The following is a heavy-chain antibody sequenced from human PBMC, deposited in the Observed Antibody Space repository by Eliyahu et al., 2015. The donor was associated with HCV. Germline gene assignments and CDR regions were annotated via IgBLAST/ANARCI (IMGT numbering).Heavy chain of an antibody. CDR3: TTQPLKEAAIARFQH. CDR2: IESKTDGGTT. CDR1: GFTFSNXW. D-gene: IGHD2-2*02. Sequence: EVQLVESGGGLVKPGGSLRLSCAASGFTFSNXWMXWVRQAPGKGLEWVGRIESKTDGGTTDYAAPVKGRFTISRDDSKNTLYLQMNSLKTEDTAVYYCTTQPLKEAAIARFQHWGQGTLVTVSS. J-gene: IGHJ1*01. V-gene: IGHV3-15*04.